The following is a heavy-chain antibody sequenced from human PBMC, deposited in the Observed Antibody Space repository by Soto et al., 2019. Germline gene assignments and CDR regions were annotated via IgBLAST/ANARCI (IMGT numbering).Heavy chain of an antibody. V-gene: IGHV4-31*03. CDR2: IYYSGST. D-gene: IGHD2-21*02. CDR1: GGSISSGNYY. Sequence: QVQLQESGPGLVKPSQTLSLTCTVSGGSISSGNYYWSWIRQHPGKGLEWIGYIYYSGSTYYNPSLKRRVTISVDTSKRQFSLKLSSVTAADTAVYYCARDGESGDARFDYWGQGTLVTVSS. CDR3: ARDGESGDARFDY. J-gene: IGHJ4*02.